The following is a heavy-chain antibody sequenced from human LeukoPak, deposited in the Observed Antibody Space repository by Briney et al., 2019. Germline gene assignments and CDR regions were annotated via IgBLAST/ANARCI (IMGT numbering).Heavy chain of an antibody. Sequence: GGSLRLSCVASGFTFSSYWMHWVRQDPRKGLVWVSRINGDGRNINYADSVRGRFTISRDNSKNTLYLQMNSLRAEDTAVYYCAKLSGGLTLDAFDIWGQGTMVTVSS. V-gene: IGHV3-74*01. CDR2: INGDGRNI. D-gene: IGHD2-8*02. CDR3: AKLSGGLTLDAFDI. J-gene: IGHJ3*02. CDR1: GFTFSSYW.